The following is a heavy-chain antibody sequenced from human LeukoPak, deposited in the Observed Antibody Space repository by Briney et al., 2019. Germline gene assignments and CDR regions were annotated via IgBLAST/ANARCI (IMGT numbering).Heavy chain of an antibody. V-gene: IGHV3-7*05. D-gene: IGHD3-16*01. Sequence: QAAGSLRRSCAAYGFTSSNYWMSWVRPAPGKGLEWVANIKHDGTEKYQMDSVKGRITISRDNAKNSLYLQMNSPRAEDTAVYYCARWTGGFGYWGQETLVTVSS. CDR2: IKHDGTEK. CDR3: ARWTGGFGY. CDR1: GFTSSNYW. J-gene: IGHJ4*02.